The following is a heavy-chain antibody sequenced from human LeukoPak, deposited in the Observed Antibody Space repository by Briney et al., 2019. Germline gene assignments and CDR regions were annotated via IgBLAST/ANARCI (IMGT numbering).Heavy chain of an antibody. J-gene: IGHJ5*02. CDR3: ARGYYGYNWFDP. Sequence: SATLSLTCTVSGGSISSYYRSWIRQPPGQGLEWIGYIYYSGSTNNNPPLKSRVTISVDTSNNQSSRKLRTVPAADTASYYCARGYYGYNWFDPWGQGTLVTVSS. CDR2: IYYSGST. CDR1: GGSISSYY. V-gene: IGHV4-59*07. D-gene: IGHD3-3*01.